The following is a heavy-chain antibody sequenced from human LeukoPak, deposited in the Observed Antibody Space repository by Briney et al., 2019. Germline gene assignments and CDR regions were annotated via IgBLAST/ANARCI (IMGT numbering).Heavy chain of an antibody. V-gene: IGHV4-39*01. CDR1: GGSISTSSYY. CDR3: ARHFADILTTNDAFDI. J-gene: IGHJ3*02. Sequence: PSETLSLTCTVSGGSISTSSYYWGWIRQPPGKGLEWIGSVYYTGSSYYSPSLTSRVTISINTPKNQFSLKLTSVTAADTASYYCARHFADILTTNDAFDIWSPGTMVTVSS. D-gene: IGHD3-9*01. CDR2: VYYTGSS.